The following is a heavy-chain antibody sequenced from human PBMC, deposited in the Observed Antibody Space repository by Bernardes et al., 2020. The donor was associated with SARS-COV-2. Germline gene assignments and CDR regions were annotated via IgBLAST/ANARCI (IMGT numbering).Heavy chain of an antibody. CDR3: ARGGRYFDWLLLPAFDI. V-gene: IGHV4-59*01. Sequence: SETLSLTCTVSGVSISSYFWTWIRQPPGKGLEWLGYIYHSGRTNYNPSLRSRLTISVDTSRNHFSLKLNSVTAADTAVYYCARGGRYFDWLLLPAFDIWGQGAMVTVSS. CDR2: IYHSGRT. D-gene: IGHD3-9*01. J-gene: IGHJ3*02. CDR1: GVSISSYF.